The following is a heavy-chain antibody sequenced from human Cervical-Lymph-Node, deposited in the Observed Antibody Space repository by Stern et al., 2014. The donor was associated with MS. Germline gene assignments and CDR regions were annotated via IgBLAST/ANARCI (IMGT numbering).Heavy chain of an antibody. V-gene: IGHV5-51*01. CDR2: IYPGDSDT. Sequence: VQSGAEVKKPGESLKISCKGSGYSFTNYWIGWVRQMPGKGLEWIGIIYPGDSDTRYSPSFQGQVTISADQSINTAYLQWSSLKASDTAIYYCARMWXVXXPXGXXPGYFQHWGQXTLVTVSS. CDR1: GYSFTNYW. D-gene: IGHD1-14*01. CDR3: ARMWXVXXPXGXXPGYFQH. J-gene: IGHJ1*01.